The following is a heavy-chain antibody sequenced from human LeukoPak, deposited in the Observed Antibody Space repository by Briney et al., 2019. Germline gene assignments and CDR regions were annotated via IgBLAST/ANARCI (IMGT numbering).Heavy chain of an antibody. J-gene: IGHJ6*03. Sequence: PGGSLRLSCAASGFTFSSYGMHWVRQAPGKGLEWVAVISYDGSNKYYADSVKGRFTIPRDNSKNTLYLQMNSLRAEDTAVYYCAKRQQQWLVDYYYYYMDVWGKGTTVTVSS. V-gene: IGHV3-30*18. CDR2: ISYDGSNK. D-gene: IGHD6-19*01. CDR3: AKRQQQWLVDYYYYYMDV. CDR1: GFTFSSYG.